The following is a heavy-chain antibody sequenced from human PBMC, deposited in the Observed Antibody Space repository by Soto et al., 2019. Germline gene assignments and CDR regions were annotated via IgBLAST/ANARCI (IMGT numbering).Heavy chain of an antibody. D-gene: IGHD6-13*01. V-gene: IGHV3-30*18. CDR2: ISYDGSNK. Sequence: GGSLRLSCAASGFTFSSYGMHWVRQAPGKGLEWVAVISYDGSNKYYADSVKGRFTISRDNSKNTLYLQMNSLRAEDTAVYYCAKAPGGYSSSFSYYYGMDVWGQGTTVTVSS. J-gene: IGHJ6*02. CDR1: GFTFSSYG. CDR3: AKAPGGYSSSFSYYYGMDV.